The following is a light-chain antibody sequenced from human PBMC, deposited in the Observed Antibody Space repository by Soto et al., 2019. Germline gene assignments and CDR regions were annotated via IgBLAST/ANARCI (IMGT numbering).Light chain of an antibody. CDR2: GAS. CDR3: QQYNNRPPWT. Sequence: DIVLTQSPGTLSLSPGDRAALSCGASQSLSNNFLAWYQQKPGQAPRLLISGASSRATGIPDRFSGSGSGTEFTLTISSLQSEDFAVYYCQQYNNRPPWTFGQGTKVDIK. J-gene: IGKJ1*01. CDR1: QSLSNN. V-gene: IGKV3D-15*01.